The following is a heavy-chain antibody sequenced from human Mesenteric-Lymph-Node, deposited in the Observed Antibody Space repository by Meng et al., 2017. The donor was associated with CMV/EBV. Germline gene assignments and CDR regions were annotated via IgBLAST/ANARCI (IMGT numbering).Heavy chain of an antibody. J-gene: IGHJ5*02. CDR1: GFTFRSYW. Sequence: GGPLRLSCAASGFTFRSYWMSWVRQAPGKGLEWVANIKQDEHEKYYVDSVKGRFTISRDNAKNSLYLQMNSLRADDTAVYYCASRGYSGYYFDAWGQGTLVTVSS. CDR3: ASRGYSGYYFDA. D-gene: IGHD5-12*01. V-gene: IGHV3-7*01. CDR2: IKQDEHEK.